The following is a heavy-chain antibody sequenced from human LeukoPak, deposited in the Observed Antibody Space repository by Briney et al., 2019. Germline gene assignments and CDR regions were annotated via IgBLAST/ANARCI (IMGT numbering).Heavy chain of an antibody. CDR3: ARNYYGSAAPFDP. CDR1: CGSISCYY. Sequence: PSATLSLTCTVSCGSISCYYWSWIRQPPGKGLEWIGYIDYSGSTNYNPTLESRVTISGDTSKNQFSLKLSFVTAADTAVYYCARNYYGSAAPFDPWGQGTLVTVSS. CDR2: IDYSGST. J-gene: IGHJ5*02. D-gene: IGHD3-10*01. V-gene: IGHV4-59*08.